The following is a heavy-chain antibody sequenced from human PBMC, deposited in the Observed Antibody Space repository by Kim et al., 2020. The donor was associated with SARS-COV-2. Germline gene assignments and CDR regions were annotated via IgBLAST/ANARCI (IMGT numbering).Heavy chain of an antibody. CDR2: ISAGDNT. J-gene: IGHJ3*02. V-gene: IGHV3-53*01. Sequence: GGSLRLSCAVSGITVSVNYMSWVRQAPGKGLEWVSLISAGDNTYYADSVKGRFTISRDHSKNILYLQMTTLRADDTAVYYCTRPNSGSYPWAFDIWGQGTMVTVSS. CDR3: TRPNSGSYPWAFDI. D-gene: IGHD1-26*01. CDR1: GITVSVNY.